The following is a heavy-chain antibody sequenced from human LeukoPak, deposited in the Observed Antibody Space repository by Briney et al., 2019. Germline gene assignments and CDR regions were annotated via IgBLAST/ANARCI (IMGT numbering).Heavy chain of an antibody. V-gene: IGHV3-30*02. CDR2: IRYDGSNK. Sequence: GRSLRLSCAASGFTFSSYGMHWVRQAPGKGLEWVAFIRYDGSNKYYADSVKGRFTISRDNSKSTLYLQMNSLRAEDTAVYYCAKGDGYNPFDYWGQGTLVTVSS. J-gene: IGHJ4*02. D-gene: IGHD5-24*01. CDR3: AKGDGYNPFDY. CDR1: GFTFSSYG.